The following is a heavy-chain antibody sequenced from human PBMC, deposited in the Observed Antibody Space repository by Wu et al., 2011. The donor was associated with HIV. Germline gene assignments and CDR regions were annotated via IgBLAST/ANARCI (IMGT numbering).Heavy chain of an antibody. V-gene: IGHV1-69*14. Sequence: QVHLVQSGAEVKQPGSSVKVSCKSSGGNFFNYPFAWVRQAPGEGLEWMGGVVPSFGPANYAQKFQGRVTIMADKSTTTVYLELRSLKSDDTAVYYCASRPVYGSGSYYNWFDLWGQGTLVTVSS. CDR3: ASRPVYGSGSYYNWFDL. CDR2: VVPSFGPA. D-gene: IGHD3-10*01. CDR1: GGNFFNYP. J-gene: IGHJ5*02.